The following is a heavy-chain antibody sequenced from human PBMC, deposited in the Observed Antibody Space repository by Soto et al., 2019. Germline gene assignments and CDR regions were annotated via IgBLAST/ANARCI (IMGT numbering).Heavy chain of an antibody. D-gene: IGHD1-26*01. CDR3: ARGPGHGGSYYEH. Sequence: EVQLVESGGGLVQPGGSLRLSCVASGFTLSNHWMYWVRQVPGKGLVWVSRISTDGSKTEYADNVQGRFTISRDNAKNTMFLQVDSLRVEDTGGYYCARGPGHGGSYYEHWGQGTLVTVSS. J-gene: IGHJ4*02. CDR1: GFTLSNHW. CDR2: ISTDGSKT. V-gene: IGHV3-74*03.